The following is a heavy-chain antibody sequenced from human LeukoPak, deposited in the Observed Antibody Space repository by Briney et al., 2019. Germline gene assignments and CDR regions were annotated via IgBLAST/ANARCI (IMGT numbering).Heavy chain of an antibody. D-gene: IGHD4-23*01. CDR2: ISGSGGST. Sequence: PGGSLRLSCAASGFTFSSYSMNWVRQAPGKGLEWVSAISGSGGSTYYADSVKGRFTISRDNSKNTLFLQMNSLRAEDTAVYYCARFNFYGGTPFDYWGQGTLVTVSS. V-gene: IGHV3-23*01. CDR1: GFTFSSYS. J-gene: IGHJ4*02. CDR3: ARFNFYGGTPFDY.